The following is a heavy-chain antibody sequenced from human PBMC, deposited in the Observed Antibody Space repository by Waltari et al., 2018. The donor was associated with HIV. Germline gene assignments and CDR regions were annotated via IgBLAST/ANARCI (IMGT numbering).Heavy chain of an antibody. CDR2: IYYSGST. V-gene: IGHV4-59*01. CDR3: ARREVEHNGLSAENGFDP. D-gene: IGHD5-12*01. CDR1: GGSISNYY. J-gene: IGHJ5*02. Sequence: QVQLQESGPGLVKPSETLSLTCTVSGGSISNYYWSWLRQPPGKGLEWIGRIYYSGSTNYNPALRSRVTISIDTSKNQFSLKLSSVTAADTAVYYSARREVEHNGLSAENGFDPWGQGTLVTVSS.